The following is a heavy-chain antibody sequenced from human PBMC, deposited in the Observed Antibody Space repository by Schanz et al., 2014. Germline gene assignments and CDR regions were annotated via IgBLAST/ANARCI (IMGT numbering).Heavy chain of an antibody. CDR3: ASGGSASAGFDY. CDR2: INPSGGST. V-gene: IGHV1-46*03. J-gene: IGHJ4*02. CDR1: GYTFTSYY. D-gene: IGHD2-15*01. Sequence: QVQLVQSGAEVKKPGASVKVSCKASGYTFTSYYMHWVRQAPGQGLEWMGIINPSGGSTSYAQKLHGRAAMTTATSTSTVLREQSRLRSDGTAVQYCASGGSASAGFDYWGQGTLVTVSP.